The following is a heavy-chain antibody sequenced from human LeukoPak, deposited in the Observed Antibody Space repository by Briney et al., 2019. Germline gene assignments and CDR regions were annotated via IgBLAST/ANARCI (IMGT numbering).Heavy chain of an antibody. V-gene: IGHV1-2*02. D-gene: IGHD3-10*01. Sequence: ASVKVSCKASGYTFTGYHVHWVRQARGQGLEWMGWINPNTGGTNHAQKFQGRVTMTRDTSISTAYMELSRLRSDDTAVYYCARELITMVRGVTPFDYWGQGTLVTVSS. J-gene: IGHJ4*02. CDR1: GYTFTGYH. CDR3: ARELITMVRGVTPFDY. CDR2: INPNTGGT.